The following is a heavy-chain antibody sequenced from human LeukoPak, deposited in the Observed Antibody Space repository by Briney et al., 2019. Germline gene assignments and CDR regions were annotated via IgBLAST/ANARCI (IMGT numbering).Heavy chain of an antibody. CDR3: ARGPPRRTYYYDSSGYSLDWYFDL. Sequence: ASVKVSCKASGYTFTSYYMHWVRQAPGQGLEWMGWISAYNGNTNYAQKLQGRVTMTTDTSTSTAYMELRSLRSDDTAVYYCARGPPRRTYYYDSSGYSLDWYFDLWGRGTLVTVSS. J-gene: IGHJ2*01. V-gene: IGHV1-18*04. CDR2: ISAYNGNT. CDR1: GYTFTSYY. D-gene: IGHD3-22*01.